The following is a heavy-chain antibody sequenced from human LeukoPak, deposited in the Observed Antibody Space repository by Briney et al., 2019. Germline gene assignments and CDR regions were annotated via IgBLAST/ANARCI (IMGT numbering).Heavy chain of an antibody. Sequence: TGRSLRLSCAASGFTFSNYGMHWVRQAPGKGLEWVAVISYDVSDKYYADSVKGRFTISRDNSKNTLYLQMDSMTTEDTAVYYCARGESVAMGSIDYWGQGTLVTVSS. J-gene: IGHJ4*02. D-gene: IGHD2-2*01. CDR1: GFTFSNYG. CDR3: ARGESVAMGSIDY. CDR2: ISYDVSDK. V-gene: IGHV3-30*03.